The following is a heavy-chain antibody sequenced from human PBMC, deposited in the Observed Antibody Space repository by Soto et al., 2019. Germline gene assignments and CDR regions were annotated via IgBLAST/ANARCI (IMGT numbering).Heavy chain of an antibody. CDR2: INPSGGST. CDR3: ARDPIGYGDYQLPSFDY. CDR1: GYTFTSYY. V-gene: IGHV1-46*01. D-gene: IGHD4-17*01. Sequence: QVQLVQSGAEVKKPGASVKVSCKASGYTFTSYYMHWVRQAPGQGLEWMGIINPSGGSTSYAQKFQGRVTMTRDTSTSTVYRELSSLRSEDTAVYYCARDPIGYGDYQLPSFDYWGQGTLVTVSS. J-gene: IGHJ4*02.